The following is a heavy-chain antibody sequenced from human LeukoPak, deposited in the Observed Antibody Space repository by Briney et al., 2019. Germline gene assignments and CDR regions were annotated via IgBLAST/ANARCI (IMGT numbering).Heavy chain of an antibody. Sequence: GASVKVSCKASGYTFSDNYIHWVRQAPGQGLEWMGWINPKNSDTDYSQQFQGRITMTRDTSIDTAYMELSSLTSDDTAMYFCARLYLWFKTSRTLFALDPWGQGTLVIVSS. D-gene: IGHD3-10*01. J-gene: IGHJ5*02. CDR3: ARLYLWFKTSRTLFALDP. V-gene: IGHV1-2*02. CDR2: INPKNSDT. CDR1: GYTFSDNY.